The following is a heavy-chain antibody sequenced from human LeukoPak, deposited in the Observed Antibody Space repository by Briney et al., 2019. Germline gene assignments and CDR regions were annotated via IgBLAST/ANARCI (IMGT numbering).Heavy chain of an antibody. Sequence: GGSLRRSCAVSRFTFSNYWMSWVRRAPGKGLEWVANINQDGSEKYYVDSVKGRFSISGDNAKNSLYLQMNSLRAEDTAVYYCARKLYYYDSGGSAGYAGWFDPWGQGTLVTVSS. J-gene: IGHJ5*02. CDR3: ARKLYYYDSGGSAGYAGWFDP. CDR1: RFTFSNYW. CDR2: INQDGSEK. D-gene: IGHD3-22*01. V-gene: IGHV3-7*05.